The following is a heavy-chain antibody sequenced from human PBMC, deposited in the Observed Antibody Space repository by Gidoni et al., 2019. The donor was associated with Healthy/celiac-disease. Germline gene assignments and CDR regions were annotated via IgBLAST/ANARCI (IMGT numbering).Heavy chain of an antibody. J-gene: IGHJ4*02. Sequence: GFTFSSYGMHWVRQAPGKGLEWVAVISYDGSNKYYADSVKGRFTISRDNSKNTLYLQMNSLRAEDTAVYYCAKLGATTVTHIDYWGQGTLVTVSS. CDR3: AKLGATTVTHIDY. CDR2: ISYDGSNK. CDR1: GFTFSSYG. D-gene: IGHD4-17*01. V-gene: IGHV3-30*18.